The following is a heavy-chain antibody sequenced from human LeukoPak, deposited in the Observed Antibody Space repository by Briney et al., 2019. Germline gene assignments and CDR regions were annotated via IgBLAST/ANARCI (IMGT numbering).Heavy chain of an antibody. J-gene: IGHJ4*02. CDR1: GFTFSSYG. D-gene: IGHD2-2*01. CDR3: AKDIIVDIVVVPAAMRFDY. V-gene: IGHV3-30*02. Sequence: PGGSLRLSCAASGFTFSSYGMHWVRQAPGKGLEWVAFIRYDGSNKYYADSVKGRFTISRDNSKNTLYLQMNSLRAEDTAVYYCAKDIIVDIVVVPAAMRFDYWGQGTLVTVSS. CDR2: IRYDGSNK.